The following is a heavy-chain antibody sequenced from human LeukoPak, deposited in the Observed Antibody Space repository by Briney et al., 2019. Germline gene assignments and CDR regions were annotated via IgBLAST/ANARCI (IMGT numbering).Heavy chain of an antibody. V-gene: IGHV3-11*06. D-gene: IGHD6-13*01. CDR1: GLTFSDYY. CDR2: ISGSSSHA. J-gene: IGHJ4*02. Sequence: GGSLRLSCAASGLTFSDYYMSWIRQAPGKGLEWVSYISGSSSHADYADSVKGRFTISRDNAKNSLYLQMNSLRAEDTAVYYCTRTPAPGTLDYWGQGTLVTVSS. CDR3: TRTPAPGTLDY.